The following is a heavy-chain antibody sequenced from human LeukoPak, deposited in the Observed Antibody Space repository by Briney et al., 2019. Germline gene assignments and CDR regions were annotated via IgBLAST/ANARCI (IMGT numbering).Heavy chain of an antibody. J-gene: IGHJ5*02. CDR2: INPSGGST. CDR3: ARDYRYYGSGSELNWFDP. CDR1: GYTFTSYY. V-gene: IGHV1-46*01. Sequence: ASVKVSCKASGYTFTSYYMHWVRQAPGQGLEWMGIINPSGGSTSYAQKFQGRVTMTRDTSTSTAYMELRSLRSDDTAVYYCARDYRYYGSGSELNWFDPWGQGTLVTVSS. D-gene: IGHD3-10*01.